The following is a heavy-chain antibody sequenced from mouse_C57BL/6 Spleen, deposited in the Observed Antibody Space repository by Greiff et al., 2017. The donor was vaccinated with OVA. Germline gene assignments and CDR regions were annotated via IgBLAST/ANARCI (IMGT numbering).Heavy chain of an antibody. CDR3: AREGPEAMDY. CDR1: GYSITSGYD. D-gene: IGHD3-3*01. V-gene: IGHV3-1*01. Sequence: DVHLVESGPGMVKPSQSLSLTCTVTGYSITSGYDWHWIRHFPGNKLEWMGYISYSGSTNYNPSLKSRISITHDTSKNHFFLKLNSVTTEDTATYYCAREGPEAMDYWGQGTSVTVSS. J-gene: IGHJ4*01. CDR2: ISYSGST.